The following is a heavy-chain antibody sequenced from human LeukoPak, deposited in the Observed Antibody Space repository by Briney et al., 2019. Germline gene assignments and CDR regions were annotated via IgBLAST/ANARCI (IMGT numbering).Heavy chain of an antibody. Sequence: GGSLRLSCAVSGITLSNYGMTWVRPAPGKGLEWVAGISDPGGRTNYADSVKGRFTTSRDNPQNTLYLQMNSLRAEDTAVYFCAKRGVVIRVILVGFHKEAYYFDSWGQGALVTVSS. CDR1: GITLSNYG. V-gene: IGHV3-23*01. D-gene: IGHD3-22*01. CDR3: AKRGVVIRVILVGFHKEAYYFDS. J-gene: IGHJ4*02. CDR2: ISDPGGRT.